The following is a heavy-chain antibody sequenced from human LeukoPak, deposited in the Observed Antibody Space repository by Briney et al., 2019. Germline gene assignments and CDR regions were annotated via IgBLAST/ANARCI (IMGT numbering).Heavy chain of an antibody. CDR1: GYSISSGYY. J-gene: IGHJ4*02. V-gene: IGHV4-38-2*02. Sequence: PSETLSLTCAVSGYSISSGYYWGWIRQPPGKGLEWIGSTYHSGSTYYNPSLKSRVTISVDTSKNQFSLKLSSATAADTAVYYCAREDGSGSFDYWGQGTLVTVSS. CDR3: AREDGSGSFDY. D-gene: IGHD3-10*01. CDR2: TYHSGST.